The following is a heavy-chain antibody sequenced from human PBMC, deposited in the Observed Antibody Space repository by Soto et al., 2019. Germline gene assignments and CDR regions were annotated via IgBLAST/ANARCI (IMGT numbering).Heavy chain of an antibody. J-gene: IGHJ4*02. CDR2: ISAYNGNT. Sequence: ASVKVSCKASGYTFTSYGISWVRQAPGQGLEWMGWISAYNGNTNYAQKLQGRVTMTTDTSTSTAYMELRSLRSDDTAVYYCARERAAVWLAHSRGDLDYWGQGTLVTVSS. CDR1: GYTFTSYG. V-gene: IGHV1-18*01. CDR3: ARERAAVWLAHSRGDLDY. D-gene: IGHD6-19*01.